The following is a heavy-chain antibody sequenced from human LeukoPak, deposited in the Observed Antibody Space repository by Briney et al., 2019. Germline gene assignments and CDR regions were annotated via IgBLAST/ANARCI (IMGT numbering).Heavy chain of an antibody. CDR1: GGSISTSSYY. Sequence: PSETLSLTCSVSGGSISTSSYYWGWIRQPPGKGLEWIGTIYYSGTTYYSPSLESRVTVSVDTSKNQFSLKLSSVTAADTALYYCARHNGVGYSYAAPFDYWGQGTLVTVSS. V-gene: IGHV4-39*01. CDR2: IYYSGTT. D-gene: IGHD5-18*01. J-gene: IGHJ4*02. CDR3: ARHNGVGYSYAAPFDY.